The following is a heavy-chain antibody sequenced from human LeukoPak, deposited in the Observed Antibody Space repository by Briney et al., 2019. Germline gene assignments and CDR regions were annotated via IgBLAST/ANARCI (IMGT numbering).Heavy chain of an antibody. D-gene: IGHD3-16*02. CDR2: MSTYNVNT. V-gene: IGHV1-18*01. CDR3: ARVDYVCGSYRGPAYYYYYMDV. CDR1: GYTFTSYG. Sequence: GASVKVSCKASGYTFTSYGISWVRQAPGQGLGWMGRMSTYNVNTNYAQKLQGRVTMTTDTSTSTAYMELRSLRSDDSAVYYCARVDYVCGSYRGPAYYYYYMDVWGKGATVTVSS. J-gene: IGHJ6*03.